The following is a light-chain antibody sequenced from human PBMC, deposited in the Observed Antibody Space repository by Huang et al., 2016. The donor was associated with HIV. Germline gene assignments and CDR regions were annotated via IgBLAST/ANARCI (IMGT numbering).Light chain of an antibody. Sequence: DIQMTQSPSTLSASVGDRVSITCRASQSVGTWLAWYRQNPGKAPKLLISRASTLQSGVPSRFSGSGSGTQFTLTIRTLQPDDFATYYCQQCYASSYTFGQGTKLAMK. V-gene: IGKV1-5*03. J-gene: IGKJ2*01. CDR1: QSVGTW. CDR2: RAS. CDR3: QQCYASSYT.